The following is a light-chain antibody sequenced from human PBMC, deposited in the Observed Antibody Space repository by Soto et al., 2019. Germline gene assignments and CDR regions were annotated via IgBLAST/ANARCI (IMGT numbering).Light chain of an antibody. J-gene: IGKJ2*01. CDR3: QQRSNWPRT. CDR2: DAS. Sequence: EIVLTQSPATLSLSPGERATLSCRASQSVSSYLAWYQQKPGQAPSLLIYDASNGATGIPARFSGSGSGTDFTLTISSLAPEDFATYYCQQRSNWPRTFGQGTKLEIK. CDR1: QSVSSY. V-gene: IGKV3-11*01.